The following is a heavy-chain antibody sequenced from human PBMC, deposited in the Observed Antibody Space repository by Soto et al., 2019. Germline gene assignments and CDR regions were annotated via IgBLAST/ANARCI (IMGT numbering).Heavy chain of an antibody. D-gene: IGHD4-4*01. J-gene: IGHJ4*02. V-gene: IGHV6-1*01. CDR1: GDSVSSNGAA. Sequence: SQTLSPPCAISGDSVSSNGAAWNWIRQSPSRGLEWLGRTYYRSRWYSDYAASVKSRITVNPDTSQHQISLQLNSVTPEYTDIYYCERDPPGFHSAFDFWGQGTLVTVSS. CDR3: ERDPPGFHSAFDF. CDR2: TYYRSRWYS.